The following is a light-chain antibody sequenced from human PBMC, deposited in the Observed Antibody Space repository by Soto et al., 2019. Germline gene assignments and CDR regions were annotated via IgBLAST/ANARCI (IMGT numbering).Light chain of an antibody. CDR1: SSNIGSNT. J-gene: IGLJ1*01. Sequence: QSVLTQPPSASGTPGPRVTISCSGSSSNIGSNTVNWYQQLPGTAPKLLIYSNSQRPSGVPDRFSGSKSGTSASLAISGLQSEDEADYYCAAWDDSLNGPNYVFGTGTKLTVL. V-gene: IGLV1-44*01. CDR3: AAWDDSLNGPNYV. CDR2: SNS.